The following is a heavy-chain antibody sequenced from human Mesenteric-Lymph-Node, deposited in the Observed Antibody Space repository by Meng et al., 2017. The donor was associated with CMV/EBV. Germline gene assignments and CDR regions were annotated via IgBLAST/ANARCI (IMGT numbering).Heavy chain of an antibody. V-gene: IGHV1-18*01. J-gene: IGHJ6*02. Sequence: ASVKVSCKASGYTFTSYGISWVRQAPGQGLEWMGWISAYNGNTNYAQKLQGRVTMTTDTSTSTAYMELRSLRSDDTAVYYCARDSVVPAAMRSYYYGMDVWGQGTTVTVSS. D-gene: IGHD2-2*01. CDR2: ISAYNGNT. CDR1: GYTFTSYG. CDR3: ARDSVVPAAMRSYYYGMDV.